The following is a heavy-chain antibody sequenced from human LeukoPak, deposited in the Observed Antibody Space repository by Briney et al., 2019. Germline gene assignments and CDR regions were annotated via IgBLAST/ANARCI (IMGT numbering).Heavy chain of an antibody. CDR3: ARERDGSGTQRGLDY. CDR2: IYTSGST. Sequence: SETLSLTCTVSGGSISSGSYYWSWIRQPAGKGLEWIGRIYTSGSTNYNPSLKSRVTISVDTSKNRFSLKLSSVTAADTAVYYCARERDGSGTQRGLDYWGQGTLVTVSS. V-gene: IGHV4-61*02. J-gene: IGHJ4*02. CDR1: GGSISSGSYY. D-gene: IGHD3-10*01.